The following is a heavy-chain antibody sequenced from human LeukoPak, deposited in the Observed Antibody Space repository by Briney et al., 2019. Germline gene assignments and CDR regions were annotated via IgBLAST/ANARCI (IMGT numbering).Heavy chain of an antibody. Sequence: GGSLRLSCAASGFTFSSYAMHWVRQAPGKGLEWVAVISYDGSNKYYADSVKGRFTISRDNSKNTLYLQMNSLRAEDTAVYYCAREDIVGAVFDYWGQGTLVTVSS. CDR2: ISYDGSNK. CDR1: GFTFSSYA. V-gene: IGHV3-30*04. D-gene: IGHD1-26*01. J-gene: IGHJ4*02. CDR3: AREDIVGAVFDY.